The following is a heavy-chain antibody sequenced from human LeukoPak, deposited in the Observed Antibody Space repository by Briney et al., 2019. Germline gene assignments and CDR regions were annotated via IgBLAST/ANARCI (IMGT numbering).Heavy chain of an antibody. J-gene: IGHJ5*02. CDR1: GFTFSTYS. D-gene: IGHD5-18*01. V-gene: IGHV3-21*01. CDR3: ARGRGYSYGHSLNWFDP. CDR2: ISSSSGYI. Sequence: GGSLRLSCAASGFTFSTYSMNWVRQAPGKGLEGVSSISSSSGYIYYADSVKGRFTISRDNSKNSLYLQMNSLRAEDPAVYYCARGRGYSYGHSLNWFDPWGQGTLVTVSS.